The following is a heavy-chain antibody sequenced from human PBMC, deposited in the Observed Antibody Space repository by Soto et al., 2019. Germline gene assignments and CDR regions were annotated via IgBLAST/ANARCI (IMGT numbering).Heavy chain of an antibody. CDR1: GASISSYY. Sequence: PSETLSLTCTVSGASISSYYWSWIRQSPGKGLEWIGYISYSGGTNYNPSLRGRVTISLDTSKNQFSLKLNSLTAEDTAMYYCARGERLGLDYWGQGTLVTDSS. J-gene: IGHJ4*02. CDR2: ISYSGGT. V-gene: IGHV4-59*01. CDR3: ARGERLGLDY. D-gene: IGHD6-19*01.